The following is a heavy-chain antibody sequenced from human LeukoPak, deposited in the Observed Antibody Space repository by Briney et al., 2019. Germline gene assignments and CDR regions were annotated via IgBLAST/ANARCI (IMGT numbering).Heavy chain of an antibody. CDR2: VSKYTGNA. J-gene: IGHJ4*02. D-gene: IGHD4-17*01. Sequence: GASVRDSCKASNYTFSDYDVTWVRQAPRQGLEWMGWVSKYTGNADYAPKFQGRVSMTTDTSTRTAYMELRSLRPDDTAVYFCAREDDRSFGAYDCWGQGTLVTVS. CDR3: AREDDRSFGAYDC. V-gene: IGHV1-18*01. CDR1: NYTFSDYD.